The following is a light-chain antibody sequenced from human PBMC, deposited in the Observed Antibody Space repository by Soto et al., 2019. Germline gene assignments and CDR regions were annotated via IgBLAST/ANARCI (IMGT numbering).Light chain of an antibody. Sequence: ESVLMQSPGTLSLSPGERATLSCRASQSVSTSYLAWYQQKPGQAPRLLIYGASSRATGIPDRFSGSGSGTDFTLTINRLEPEDFAVYYCQRYGSSPSWTFGQGTKVEIK. CDR1: QSVSTSY. V-gene: IGKV3-20*01. CDR2: GAS. J-gene: IGKJ1*01. CDR3: QRYGSSPSWT.